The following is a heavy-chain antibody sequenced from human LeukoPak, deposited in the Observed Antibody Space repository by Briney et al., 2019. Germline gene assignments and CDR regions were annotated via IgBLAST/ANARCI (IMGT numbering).Heavy chain of an antibody. CDR3: AKLGTTSVTTGY. CDR2: INSDGGTT. Sequence: GGSLRLSCGASGFTFGTYWMHWVRQAPGKGLVWVSGINSDGGTTTYADSVKGRFTISRDNSKNTLYLQMNSLRGEDTAVYYCAKLGTTSVTTGYWGQGTLVTVSS. J-gene: IGHJ4*02. D-gene: IGHD4-17*01. V-gene: IGHV3-74*01. CDR1: GFTFGTYW.